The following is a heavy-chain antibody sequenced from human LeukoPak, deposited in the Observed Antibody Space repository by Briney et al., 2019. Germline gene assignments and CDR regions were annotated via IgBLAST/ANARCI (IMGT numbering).Heavy chain of an antibody. V-gene: IGHV1-8*02. Sequence: ASVKVSCKASGGTFSSYSISWVRQATGQGLEWMGWTNPNSGNTGYAQKFQGRVTMTRNTSISTAYMELSSLRSEDTAVYYCARGGRGYEVGYYFDYWGQGTLVTVSS. D-gene: IGHD5-12*01. CDR1: GGTFSSYS. J-gene: IGHJ4*02. CDR3: ARGGRGYEVGYYFDY. CDR2: TNPNSGNT.